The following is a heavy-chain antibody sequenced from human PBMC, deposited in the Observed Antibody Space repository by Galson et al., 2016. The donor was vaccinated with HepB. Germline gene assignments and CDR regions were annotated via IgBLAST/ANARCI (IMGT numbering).Heavy chain of an antibody. CDR2: VHHSGVT. D-gene: IGHD4-11*01. V-gene: IGHV4-4*02. CDR1: GGSITTHNW. J-gene: IGHJ4*02. Sequence: SETLSLTCAVSGGSITTHNWWNWVRQPPGKGLEWIGEVHHSGVTNYNSLFGSRVTISADKAKNHLSLSVTSVTAADTAIYYCARDLDALLTTLAYWGQGIPVAVS. CDR3: ARDLDALLTTLAY.